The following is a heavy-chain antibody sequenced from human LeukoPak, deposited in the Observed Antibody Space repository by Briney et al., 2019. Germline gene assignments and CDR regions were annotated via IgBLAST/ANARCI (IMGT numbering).Heavy chain of an antibody. D-gene: IGHD2-15*01. V-gene: IGHV3-53*01. J-gene: IGHJ6*02. CDR1: GFTVSTNY. CDR3: ARENALHCSGGSCYLIGYYGMDV. Sequence: GGSLRLSCAASGFTVSTNYMSRVRQAPGKGLEWVSVIYSGGSTYYADSVKGRFTISRDNSKNTLYLQMNSLRAEDTAVYYCARENALHCSGGSCYLIGYYGMDVWGQGTTVTVPS. CDR2: IYSGGST.